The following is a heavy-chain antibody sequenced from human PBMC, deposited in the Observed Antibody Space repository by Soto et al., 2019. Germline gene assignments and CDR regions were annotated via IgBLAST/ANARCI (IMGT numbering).Heavy chain of an antibody. V-gene: IGHV5-51*01. J-gene: IGHJ6*02. CDR3: AASIFYYGMDV. Sequence: GESLKISCKGSGYTFTNYWIGWVRQMPGKGPEWMGIIYPGDSDTKYNPSFQGQVTISADKSITTTYLQWSSLKASNTAIYYCAASIFYYGMDVWGQGTTVTVSS. CDR1: GYTFTNYW. CDR2: IYPGDSDT.